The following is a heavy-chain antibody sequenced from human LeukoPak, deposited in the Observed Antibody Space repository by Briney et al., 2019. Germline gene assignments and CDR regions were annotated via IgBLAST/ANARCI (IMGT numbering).Heavy chain of an antibody. J-gene: IGHJ3*02. CDR3: ARDRGWAFDI. CDR2: ISYDGISK. CDR1: GFTFSSYA. V-gene: IGHV3-30-3*01. Sequence: GRCLRLSCAASGFTFSSYAMHWVREAPGKGGEGGAVISYDGISKHCADSVRGRLTDSRDTSKNTLYPQMNSLRTYDTAVYYCARDRGWAFDIWGQGTMVTVSS.